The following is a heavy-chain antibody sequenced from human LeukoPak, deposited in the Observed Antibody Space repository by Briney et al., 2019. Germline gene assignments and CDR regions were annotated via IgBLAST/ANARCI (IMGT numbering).Heavy chain of an antibody. Sequence: ASVKVSCKASGYTFTGYYMHCGRQTPGQALEWMGWINPNSGGTNYAQKFQGRVTMTRDTSISTAHMALSRLRSDDTAVYYCARVPYYNDSNYFVYWGQGTQVTVSS. J-gene: IGHJ4*02. CDR2: INPNSGGT. CDR3: ARVPYYNDSNYFVY. CDR1: GYTFTGYY. D-gene: IGHD3-22*01. V-gene: IGHV1-2*02.